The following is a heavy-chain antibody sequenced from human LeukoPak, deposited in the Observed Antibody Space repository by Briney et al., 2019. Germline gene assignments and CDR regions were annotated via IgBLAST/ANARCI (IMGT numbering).Heavy chain of an antibody. CDR3: ARDRGWAWFDP. Sequence: SETLSLTCAVSGGSISSGGYSWSWIRQPPGKGLEWIGYIYHSGSTYYNPSLKSRVTISVDRSKNQFSRKLSSVTAADTAVYYCARDRGWAWFDPWGQGTLVTVSS. J-gene: IGHJ5*02. CDR1: GGSISSGGYS. CDR2: IYHSGST. V-gene: IGHV4-30-2*01. D-gene: IGHD3-10*01.